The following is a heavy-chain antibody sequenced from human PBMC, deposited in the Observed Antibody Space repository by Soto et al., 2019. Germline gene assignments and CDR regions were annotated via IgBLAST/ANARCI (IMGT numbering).Heavy chain of an antibody. CDR3: ARAPAPLYSSSWYYFDY. D-gene: IGHD6-13*01. CDR2: ISAYNGNT. Sequence: ASVKVSCKASGYTFTSYGISWVRQAPGQGLEWMGWISAYNGNTNYAQKLRGRVTMTTDTSTSTAYMELRSLRSDDTAVYYCARAPAPLYSSSWYYFDYWGQGTQVTVSS. CDR1: GYTFTSYG. J-gene: IGHJ4*02. V-gene: IGHV1-18*01.